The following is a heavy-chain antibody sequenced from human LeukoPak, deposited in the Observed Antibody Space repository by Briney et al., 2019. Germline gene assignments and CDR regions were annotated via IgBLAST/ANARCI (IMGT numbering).Heavy chain of an antibody. Sequence: PSETLSLTCSVSGGSISGYYWSWIRQPAGKGLEWIGRIYSSGSTDYNPSLKSRVTMSVDTSKNQFSLKLISVTAADTAVYYCARVGRVGPADYGMDVWGQGTMVTVSS. V-gene: IGHV4-4*07. CDR2: IYSSGST. CDR3: ARVGRVGPADYGMDV. CDR1: GGSISGYY. J-gene: IGHJ6*02. D-gene: IGHD3-10*01.